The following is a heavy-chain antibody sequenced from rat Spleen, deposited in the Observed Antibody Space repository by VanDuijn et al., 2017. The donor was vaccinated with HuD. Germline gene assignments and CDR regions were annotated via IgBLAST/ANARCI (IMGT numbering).Heavy chain of an antibody. D-gene: IGHD2-5*01. CDR1: GFTFSNYG. V-gene: IGHV5-29*01. CDR3: VRQGYLRDWYFDF. Sequence: EAQLVESGGGLVQPGRSLKLSCAASGFTFSNYGMHWIRQAPTKGMEWVATLSYDATAPYYRDSVKGRFTISRDDGKSTLYLEMDSLRSEDMATYYCVRQGYLRDWYFDFWGPGTMVTVSS. J-gene: IGHJ1*01. CDR2: LSYDATAP.